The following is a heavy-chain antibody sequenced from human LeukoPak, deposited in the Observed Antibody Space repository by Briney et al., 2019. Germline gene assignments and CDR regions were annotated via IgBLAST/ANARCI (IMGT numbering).Heavy chain of an antibody. J-gene: IGHJ5*02. CDR1: GGSFSGYH. V-gene: IGHV4-34*01. D-gene: IGHD6-13*01. Sequence: NTSETLSLTCAVYGGSFSGYHWSWIRQPPGKGLEWIGEINQSASTNYNPSLKSRVTMSVDRSQNQFSLKMTSVTVADTAVYYCARVVYSSSRGWLDPWGQGTLVTVSS. CDR2: INQSAST. CDR3: ARVVYSSSRGWLDP.